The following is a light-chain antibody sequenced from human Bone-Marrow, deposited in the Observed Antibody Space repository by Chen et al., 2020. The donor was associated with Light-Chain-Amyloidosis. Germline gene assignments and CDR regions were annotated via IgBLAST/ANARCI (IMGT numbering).Light chain of an antibody. CDR1: DLPTKY. Sequence: YELTQPHSVSVSPGQTARITCSGDDLPTKYAYWYQQKPGQAPVLVIHRDTERPSGISERFSGSSSGTTATLTISGVQAEDEADYHCQSADSSGTYEVIFGGGTKLTVL. V-gene: IGLV3-25*03. CDR3: QSADSSGTYEVI. J-gene: IGLJ2*01. CDR2: RDT.